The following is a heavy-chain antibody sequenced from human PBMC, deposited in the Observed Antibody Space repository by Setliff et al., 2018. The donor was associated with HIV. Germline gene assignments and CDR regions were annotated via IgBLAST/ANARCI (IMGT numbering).Heavy chain of an antibody. J-gene: IGHJ5*02. CDR1: GYSFTSYG. D-gene: IGHD2-2*01. V-gene: IGHV1-18*01. CDR3: ARGTTPLGWFDP. Sequence: GVSVKVSCKAPGYSFTSYGVSWVRQAPGQGLEWMGWISAYNVNTNYAQKLQGRVTMTKDTSTSTAYMELRSLRSDDTAVYYCARGTTPLGWFDPWGQGTLVTVS. CDR2: ISAYNVNT.